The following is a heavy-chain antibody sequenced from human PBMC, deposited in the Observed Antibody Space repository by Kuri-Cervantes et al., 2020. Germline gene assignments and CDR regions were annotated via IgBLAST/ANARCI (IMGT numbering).Heavy chain of an antibody. D-gene: IGHD6-6*01. CDR1: GLTFSSYG. V-gene: IGHV3-30*02. Sequence: GGSLRLSCAASGLTFSSYGMHWVRQAPGKGLEWVAVIWYDGSNKYYADSVKGRFTISRDNSKNTLYLQMNSLRAEDTAVYYCASAARPGANYYYYGMDVWGQGTTVTVSS. J-gene: IGHJ6*02. CDR2: IWYDGSNK. CDR3: ASAARPGANYYYYGMDV.